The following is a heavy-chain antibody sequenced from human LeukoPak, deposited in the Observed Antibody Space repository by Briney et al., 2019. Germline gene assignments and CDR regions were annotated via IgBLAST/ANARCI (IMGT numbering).Heavy chain of an antibody. CDR2: INHSGST. Sequence: PSETLSLTCAVYGGSFSGYYWSWIRQPPGKGLEWIGEINHSGSTNYNPSLKSRVTISVDTSKNQFSLKLSSVTAADTAVYYCARGSVFDYWGQGALVTASS. CDR1: GGSFSGYY. CDR3: ARGSVFDY. V-gene: IGHV4-34*01. J-gene: IGHJ4*02.